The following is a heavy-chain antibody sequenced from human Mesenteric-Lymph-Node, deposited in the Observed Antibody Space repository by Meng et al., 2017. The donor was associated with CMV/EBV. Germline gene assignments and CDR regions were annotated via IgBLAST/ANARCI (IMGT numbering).Heavy chain of an antibody. CDR3: ARRFCSGGTCYRGDFDY. D-gene: IGHD2-15*01. V-gene: IGHV1-18*01. CDR2: ISAYNGNT. CDR1: GYTFTSYG. Sequence: ASVKVSCKASGYTFTSYGISWVRQAPGQGLEWMGWISAYNGNTNYAQKLQGRVTMTTDTFTSTVYMELRSLRSDDTAVYFCARRFCSGGTCYRGDFDYWGQGTLVTVSS. J-gene: IGHJ4*02.